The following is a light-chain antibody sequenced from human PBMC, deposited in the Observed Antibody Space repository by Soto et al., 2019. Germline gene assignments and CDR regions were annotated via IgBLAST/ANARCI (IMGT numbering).Light chain of an antibody. V-gene: IGKV3-11*01. CDR1: EGVDIY. J-gene: IGKJ1*01. Sequence: EVVLTQSPATLSLSPGGRATLSCRASEGVDIYLAWYQQRPGQPPRLLIYDTSKRATGIPARFTGTGSGTDFTLAISSLQPEDFAVYYCQQRFSWPPWTFGQGTKVEIK. CDR3: QQRFSWPPWT. CDR2: DTS.